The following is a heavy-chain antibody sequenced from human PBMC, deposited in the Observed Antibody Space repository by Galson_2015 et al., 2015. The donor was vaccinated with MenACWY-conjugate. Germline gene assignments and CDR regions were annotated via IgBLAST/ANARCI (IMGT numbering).Heavy chain of an antibody. CDR2: ISASGAST. D-gene: IGHD1-26*01. V-gene: IGHV3-23*01. J-gene: IGHJ6*02. CDR3: AKLNRELPYYFGMDV. CDR1: GFTFSSYG. Sequence: SLRLSCAASGFTFSSYGMHWVRQAPGKGLEWVLSISASGASTFYADSVKGRFTISRDNSKNTLDLQMNSLRAEDTAVYYCAKLNRELPYYFGMDVWGRGTTVTVSS.